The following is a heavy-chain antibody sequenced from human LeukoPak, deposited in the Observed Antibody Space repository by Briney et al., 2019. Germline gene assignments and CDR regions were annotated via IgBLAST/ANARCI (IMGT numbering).Heavy chain of an antibody. CDR1: GITLSSYG. CDR2: MRYDGSNR. J-gene: IGHJ4*02. CDR3: ARRAGAYSHPYDY. V-gene: IGHV3-30*02. D-gene: IGHD4/OR15-4a*01. Sequence: GGSLRLSCAASGITLSSYGMHWVRQAPGKGLEWVAFMRYDGSNRYYTDSVKARFTIYRDSSKNTLYLQMNSLRAEDTAVYYCARRAGAYSHPYDYWGQGTLVTVSS.